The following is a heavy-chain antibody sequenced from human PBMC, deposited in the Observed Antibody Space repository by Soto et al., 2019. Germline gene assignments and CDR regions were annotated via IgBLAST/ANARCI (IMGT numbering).Heavy chain of an antibody. CDR1: GFSFSDHW. D-gene: IGHD4-17*01. CDR2: IKDDGSST. J-gene: IGHJ5*02. CDR3: ARDRADMVTDYHPMFDL. V-gene: IGHV3-74*01. Sequence: EVQLVESGGGLVQPGGSLRLSCTASGFSFSDHWMHWVRQAPGKGPVWVSRIKDDGSSTKYADFVKGRFTISRDNAKNTLYLQLNSLGDEDTAVYYCARDRADMVTDYHPMFDLWGQGALVTVSS.